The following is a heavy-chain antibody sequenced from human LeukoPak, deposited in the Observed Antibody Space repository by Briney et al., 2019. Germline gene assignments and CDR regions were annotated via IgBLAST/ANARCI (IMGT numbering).Heavy chain of an antibody. J-gene: IGHJ3*02. V-gene: IGHV3-23*01. CDR2: ISGSGGST. CDR3: AKDGGWDYDAFDI. D-gene: IGHD3-16*01. Sequence: GGSLRLSCAASGFSFSNSAMTWVRQAPGKGLEWVSAISGSGGSTYYADSVKGRFTISRDNSKNTLYLQMNSLRAEDTAVYYCAKDGGWDYDAFDIWGQGTMVTVSS. CDR1: GFSFSNSA.